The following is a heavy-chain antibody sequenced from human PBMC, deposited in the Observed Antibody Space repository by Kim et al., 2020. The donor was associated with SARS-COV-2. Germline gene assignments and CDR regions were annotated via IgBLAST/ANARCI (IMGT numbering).Heavy chain of an antibody. Sequence: SETLSLTCTVSGGSISSYYWSWIRQPPGKGLEWIGYIYYSGSTSYNPSLKSRVTISVDTSKNQFSLKLSSVTAADTAVYYCATSLWFGELLYPPAYYYMDVWGKGTTVTVSS. CDR1: GGSISSYY. J-gene: IGHJ6*03. CDR2: IYYSGST. D-gene: IGHD3-10*01. CDR3: ATSLWFGELLYPPAYYYMDV. V-gene: IGHV4-59*01.